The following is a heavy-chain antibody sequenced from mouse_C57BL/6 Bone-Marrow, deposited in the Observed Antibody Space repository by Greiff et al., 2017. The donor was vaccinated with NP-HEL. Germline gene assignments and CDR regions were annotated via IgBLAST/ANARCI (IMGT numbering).Heavy chain of an antibody. V-gene: IGHV1-69*01. J-gene: IGHJ1*03. CDR1: GYTFTSYW. D-gene: IGHD2-2*01. CDR3: AREGLRRGSYWYFDV. CDR2: IDPSDSYT. Sequence: QVQLQQPGAELVMPGASVKLSCKASGYTFTSYWMHWVKQRPGQGLAWIGEIDPSDSYTNYNQKFKGKSTLTVDKSSSTAYMQLSSLTSEDSAVYYCAREGLRRGSYWYFDVWGTGTTVTVSS.